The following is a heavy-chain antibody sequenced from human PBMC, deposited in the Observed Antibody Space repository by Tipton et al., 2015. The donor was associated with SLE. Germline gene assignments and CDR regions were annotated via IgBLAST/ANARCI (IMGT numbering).Heavy chain of an antibody. D-gene: IGHD6-6*01. Sequence: PLRLSCAASGFTFSDYYMSWIRQAPGKGLEWVSYISSSGSTIYYTDSVKGRFTISRDNAKNSLYLQMNSLRAEDTAVYYCARGSSIAGDAFDIWGQGTLVTVSS. CDR1: GFTFSDYY. V-gene: IGHV3-11*04. CDR3: ARGSSIAGDAFDI. J-gene: IGHJ3*02. CDR2: ISSSGSTI.